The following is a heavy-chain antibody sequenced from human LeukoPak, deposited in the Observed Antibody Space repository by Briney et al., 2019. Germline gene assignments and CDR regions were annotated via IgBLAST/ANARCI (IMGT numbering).Heavy chain of an antibody. CDR1: GFTFSSYS. J-gene: IGHJ4*02. V-gene: IGHV3-21*01. Sequence: GGSLRLSCAASGFTFSSYSMNWVRQAPGKGLEWVSSSSSSSSYIYYADSVKGRFTISRDNAKNSLYLQMNSLRAEDTAVYYCARDGRIAVAEGNDYWGQGTLVTVSS. CDR3: ARDGRIAVAEGNDY. D-gene: IGHD6-19*01. CDR2: SSSSSSYI.